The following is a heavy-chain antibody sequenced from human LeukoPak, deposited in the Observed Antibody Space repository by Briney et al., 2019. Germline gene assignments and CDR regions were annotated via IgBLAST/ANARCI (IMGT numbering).Heavy chain of an antibody. V-gene: IGHV3-15*01. CDR3: TTGPGNSGY. D-gene: IGHD4-23*01. CDR2: IKSKNVGETT. Sequence: GGSLRLSCVVSELSFDNARMSWVRQAPGKGREWVGRIKSKNVGETTEYAAPVQGRFTISRDDSRNTVYLQMSSLKTEDTGVYYCTTGPGNSGYWGQGTLVTVSS. J-gene: IGHJ4*02. CDR1: ELSFDNAR.